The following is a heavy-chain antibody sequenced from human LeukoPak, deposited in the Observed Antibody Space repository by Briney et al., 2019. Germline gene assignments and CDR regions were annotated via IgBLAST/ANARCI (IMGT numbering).Heavy chain of an antibody. D-gene: IGHD3-10*02. J-gene: IGHJ4*02. Sequence: GGSLRLSCATSGFNFDRYTIHWVRQAPGKGLEWVSLAGWAGGTTFYSDSVRGRFTISRDGGRKSVYLQMNSLTTDDTAFYFCAKELDTMFFDYWGQGALVTVSS. CDR2: AGWAGGTT. CDR1: GFNFDRYT. CDR3: AKELDTMFFDY. V-gene: IGHV3-43*01.